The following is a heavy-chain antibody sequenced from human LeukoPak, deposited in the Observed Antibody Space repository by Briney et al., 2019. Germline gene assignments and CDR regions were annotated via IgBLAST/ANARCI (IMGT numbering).Heavy chain of an antibody. J-gene: IGHJ3*02. CDR1: GFIFSDYY. CDR3: ARYRVGAAYDAFDI. V-gene: IGHV3-11*01. CDR2: ISSSGSTT. Sequence: GSLRLSCAASGFIFSDYYMSWIRQAPGKGLEWVSYISSSGSTTYYADSVKGRFTISRDNAKNSLYLQMNSLRAEDTAVYYCARYRVGAAYDAFDIWGQGTMVTVSS. D-gene: IGHD1-26*01.